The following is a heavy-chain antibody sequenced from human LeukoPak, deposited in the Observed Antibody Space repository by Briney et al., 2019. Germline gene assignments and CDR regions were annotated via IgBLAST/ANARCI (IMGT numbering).Heavy chain of an antibody. CDR3: TTDVGATPTDY. Sequence: GGSLRLSCAASGFAFSNAWMSWVRQAPGKGLEWVGRIKSKTDGGTTDYAAPVKGRFTISRDDSKNTLYLQMNSLKTEDTAVYYCTTDVGATPTDYWGQGTLVTVSS. D-gene: IGHD1-26*01. J-gene: IGHJ4*02. V-gene: IGHV3-15*01. CDR2: IKSKTDGGTT. CDR1: GFAFSNAW.